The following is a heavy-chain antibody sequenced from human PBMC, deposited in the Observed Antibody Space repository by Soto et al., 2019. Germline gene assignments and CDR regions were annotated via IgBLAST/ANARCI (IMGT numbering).Heavy chain of an antibody. CDR3: ARIGTDSSGSQT. CDR2: IYYSGST. J-gene: IGHJ4*02. Sequence: SETLSLTCTVSGGSISSSSYYWGWIRQPPGKGMEWIGSIYYSGSTYYNPSLKSRVTISVDTYKNQFSLKLSSVTAADTDVYYCARIGTDSSGSQTWGQGTLVTVSS. V-gene: IGHV4-39*01. D-gene: IGHD6-19*01. CDR1: GGSISSSSYY.